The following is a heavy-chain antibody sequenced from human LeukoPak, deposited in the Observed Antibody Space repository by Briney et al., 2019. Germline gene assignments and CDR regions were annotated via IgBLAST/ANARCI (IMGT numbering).Heavy chain of an antibody. CDR1: GGSISSYY. CDR3: ARAEYSSSSPDY. Sequence: SETLSLTCTVSGGSISSYYWSWIRQPPGKGLEWIGYIYYSGSTNYNPSLKSRVTISVDTSKNQFSLKLSSVTAADTAVYYCARAEYSSSSPDYWDQGTLVTVSS. J-gene: IGHJ4*02. V-gene: IGHV4-59*01. D-gene: IGHD6-6*01. CDR2: IYYSGST.